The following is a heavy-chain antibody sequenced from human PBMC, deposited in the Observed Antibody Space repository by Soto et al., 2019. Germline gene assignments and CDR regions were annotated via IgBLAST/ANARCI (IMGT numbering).Heavy chain of an antibody. CDR2: INPNSGGT. J-gene: IGHJ5*02. V-gene: IGHV1-2*04. Sequence: ASVKVSCKASGYTFTGYYMHWVRQAPGQGLEWMGWINPNSGGTNYAQKFQGWVTMTRDTSISTAYMELSRLRSDDTAVYYCARDRNGYSSSREDPELNSVYNWFDPWGQGTLVTVSS. D-gene: IGHD6-6*01. CDR1: GYTFTGYY. CDR3: ARDRNGYSSSREDPELNSVYNWFDP.